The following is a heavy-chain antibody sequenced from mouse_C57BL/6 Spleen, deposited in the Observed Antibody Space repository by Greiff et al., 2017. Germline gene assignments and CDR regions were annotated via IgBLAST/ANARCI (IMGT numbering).Heavy chain of an antibody. CDR3: ATIYYYGSSLAY. J-gene: IGHJ3*01. CDR1: GYAFSSSW. Sequence: QVQLQQSGPELVKPGASVKISCKASGYAFSSSWMNWVKQRPGKGLEWIGRIYPGDGDTNYNGKFKGKATLTADKSSSTAYMQLSSLTSEDSAVYCCATIYYYGSSLAYWGQGTLVTVSA. CDR2: IYPGDGDT. V-gene: IGHV1-82*01. D-gene: IGHD1-1*01.